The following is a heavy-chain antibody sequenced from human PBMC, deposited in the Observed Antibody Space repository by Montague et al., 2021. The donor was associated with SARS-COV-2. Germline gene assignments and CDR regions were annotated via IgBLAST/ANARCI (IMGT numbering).Heavy chain of an antibody. D-gene: IGHD6-19*01. Sequence: SETLSLTCTVSGGSISSSSYYWGWIRQPPGKGLEWIGSIYYSGSTYYXPSLKSRVTISVDTSKNQFSLKLISVTAADTAVYYCARQRRGGLVSAPRFFDYWGQGTLVTVSS. J-gene: IGHJ4*02. CDR2: IYYSGST. V-gene: IGHV4-39*01. CDR3: ARQRRGGLVSAPRFFDY. CDR1: GGSISSSSYY.